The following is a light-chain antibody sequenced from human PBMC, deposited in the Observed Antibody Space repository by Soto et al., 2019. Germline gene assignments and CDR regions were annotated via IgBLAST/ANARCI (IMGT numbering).Light chain of an antibody. CDR2: DAS. CDR1: QSVSSY. V-gene: IGKV3-11*01. CDR3: QQRSNWPSYT. J-gene: IGKJ2*01. Sequence: EIVLTQSPATLSLSPGERATLSCRASQSVSSYLAWYQQKPGQAPRLLIYDASNRATGIPARFSGSGSGTDFTLTISSLEPEDFAVYYWQQRSNWPSYTFGQGTKREIK.